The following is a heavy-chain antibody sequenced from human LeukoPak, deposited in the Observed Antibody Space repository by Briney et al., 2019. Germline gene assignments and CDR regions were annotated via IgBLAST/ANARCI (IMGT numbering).Heavy chain of an antibody. Sequence: PSETLSLACSVSGGSISNFYWSWIRQPAGKGLEWIGRIYASGTTNYNPSLKSRVTMSVDTSKNQFSLKLSSVTAADTAVYYCAREGTDQYYYYYMDVWGKGTTVTVSS. CDR1: GGSISNFY. V-gene: IGHV4-4*07. CDR3: AREGTDQYYYYYMDV. CDR2: IYASGTT. D-gene: IGHD3-10*01. J-gene: IGHJ6*03.